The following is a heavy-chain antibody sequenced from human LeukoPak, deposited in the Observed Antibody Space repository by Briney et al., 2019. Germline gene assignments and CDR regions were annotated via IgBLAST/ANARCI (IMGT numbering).Heavy chain of an antibody. J-gene: IGHJ6*03. CDR3: ARTRPVEYMDV. D-gene: IGHD4-23*01. Sequence: SETLSLTCTVSGGSISSSSYYWGWIRQPPGKGLEWIGSIYYSGSTYYNPSLKSRVTISVDTSKNQFSLKLSSVTAADTAVYYCARTRPVEYMDVWGKGTTVTVSS. CDR1: GGSISSSSYY. V-gene: IGHV4-39*07. CDR2: IYYSGST.